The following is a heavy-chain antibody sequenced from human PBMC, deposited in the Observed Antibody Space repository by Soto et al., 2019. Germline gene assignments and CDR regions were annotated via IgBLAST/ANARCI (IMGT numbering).Heavy chain of an antibody. CDR1: GGSISSYY. CDR3: ARGGGGFQEIEDIVVVRGDYYYYMDV. CDR2: IYYSGST. V-gene: IGHV4-59*01. Sequence: SETLSLTCTVSGGSISSYYWSWIRQPPGKGLEWIGYIYYSGSTNYNPSLKSRVTISVDTSKNQFSLKLSSVTAADTAVYYCARGGGGFQEIEDIVVVRGDYYYYMDVWGKGTTVTVSS. J-gene: IGHJ6*03. D-gene: IGHD2-15*01.